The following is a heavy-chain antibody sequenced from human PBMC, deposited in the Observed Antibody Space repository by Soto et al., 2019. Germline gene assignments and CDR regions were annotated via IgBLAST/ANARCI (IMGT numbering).Heavy chain of an antibody. CDR1: GYTFTGYY. J-gene: IGHJ4*02. V-gene: IGHV1-2*02. D-gene: IGHD1-1*01. CDR3: AREERRAKKIYYY. CDR2: INPNSGNT. Sequence: ASVKVSCKASGYTFTGYYMHWVRQAPGQGLEWMGWINPNSGNTNYAQKLQGRVTMTTDTSISTAYMELRSLRSDDTAVYYCAREERRAKKIYYYWGQGTLVTVSS.